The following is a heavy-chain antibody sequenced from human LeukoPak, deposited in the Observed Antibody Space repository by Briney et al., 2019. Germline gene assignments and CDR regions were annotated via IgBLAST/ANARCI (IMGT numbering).Heavy chain of an antibody. V-gene: IGHV1-46*01. CDR2: ISPSGGST. Sequence: ASVKVSCKAFGYTFTSNYMHWVRQAPGQGPEWMGVISPSGGSTTYAQKFQGRVTLTRDMSTSTDYLELSSLRSEDTAVYYCARVRGSYYYYYMDVWGKGTTVTVSS. CDR3: ARVRGSYYYYYMDV. D-gene: IGHD1-26*01. CDR1: GYTFTSNY. J-gene: IGHJ6*03.